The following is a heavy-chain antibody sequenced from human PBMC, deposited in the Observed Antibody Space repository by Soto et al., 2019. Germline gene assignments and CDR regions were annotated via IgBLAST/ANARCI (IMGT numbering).Heavy chain of an antibody. V-gene: IGHV3-49*05. CDR2: IRSKAYGGTT. J-gene: IGHJ6*02. CDR3: TREVGRRYSYYYGMDV. CDR1: GFTFGDYA. Sequence: KSGGSLRLSCTASGFTFGDYAMSWFRQAPGKGLEWVGFIRSKAYGGTTEYAASVKGRFTISRDDSKSIAYLQMNSLKTEDTAVYYCTREVGRRYSYYYGMDVWGQGTTVTVSS. D-gene: IGHD1-26*01.